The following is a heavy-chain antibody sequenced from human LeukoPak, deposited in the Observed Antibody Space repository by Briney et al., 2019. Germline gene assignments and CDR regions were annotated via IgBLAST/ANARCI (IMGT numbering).Heavy chain of an antibody. CDR1: GVSFCGYY. CDR3: ASLTGDPFDY. Sequence: SETLSLTCAVYGVSFCGYYWSWIRQPPGKGLEWIGEINHSGSTDYNPSLKSRVTISVDTSKNQFSLKLSSVTAADTAVYYCASLTGDPFDYWGQGSLVTVSS. V-gene: IGHV4-34*01. D-gene: IGHD7-27*01. J-gene: IGHJ4*02. CDR2: INHSGST.